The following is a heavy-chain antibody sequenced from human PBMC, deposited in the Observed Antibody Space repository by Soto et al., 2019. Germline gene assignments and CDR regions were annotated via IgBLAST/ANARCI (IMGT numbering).Heavy chain of an antibody. D-gene: IGHD3-22*01. CDR1: GFTFSSYA. Sequence: VGSLRLSCAASGFTFSSYAMSWVRQAPGKGLEWVSAISGSGGSTYYADSVKGRFTISRDNSKNTLYLQMNSLRAEDTAVYYCAKDSPNYYDSSGYYTGLLDYWGQGTLVTVSS. CDR2: ISGSGGST. J-gene: IGHJ4*02. V-gene: IGHV3-23*01. CDR3: AKDSPNYYDSSGYYTGLLDY.